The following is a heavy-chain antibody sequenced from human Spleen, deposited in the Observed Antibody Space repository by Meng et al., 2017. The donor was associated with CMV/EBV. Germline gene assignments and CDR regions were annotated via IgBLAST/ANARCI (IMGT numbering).Heavy chain of an antibody. J-gene: IGHJ4*02. CDR3: VGRHGAVTVLGVQPDY. D-gene: IGHD3-3*01. Sequence: GGSLRLSCATSGFTFSTYEMNWVRQAPGKGLEWVSYISSSGNIIYNGDSVKGRFAISRDNAKHSLYLHMSSLRAADTAVYYCVGRHGAVTVLGVQPDYWGQGTLVTVSS. CDR1: GFTFSTYE. V-gene: IGHV3-48*03. CDR2: ISSSGNII.